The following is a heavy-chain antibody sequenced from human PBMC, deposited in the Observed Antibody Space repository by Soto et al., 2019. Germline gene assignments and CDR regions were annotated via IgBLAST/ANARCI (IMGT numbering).Heavy chain of an antibody. D-gene: IGHD3-22*01. CDR1: GFTFSSYA. V-gene: IGHV3-30-3*01. J-gene: IGHJ3*02. Sequence: GGSLRLSCAASGFTFSSYAMHWVRQAPGKGLEWVAVISYNGSNKYYADSVKGRFTISRDNSKNTLYLQMNSLRAEDTAVYYCARPYYYASSCYSAFDIWGQGTMVTVSS. CDR2: ISYNGSNK. CDR3: ARPYYYASSCYSAFDI.